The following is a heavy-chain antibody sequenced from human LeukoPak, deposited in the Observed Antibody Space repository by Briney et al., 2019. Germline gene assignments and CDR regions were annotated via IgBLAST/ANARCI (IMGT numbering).Heavy chain of an antibody. CDR1: GFTFDDYA. CDR2: ISWDGGST. V-gene: IGHV3-43D*04. D-gene: IGHD2-15*01. J-gene: IGHJ4*02. Sequence: PGGSLRLSCAASGFTFDDYAMHWVRQAPGKGLEWVSLISWDGGSTYYADSVKGRFTISRDNSKNTLYLQMNSLRAEDTAVYYCAKLVVAADYWGQGTLVTVSS. CDR3: AKLVVAADY.